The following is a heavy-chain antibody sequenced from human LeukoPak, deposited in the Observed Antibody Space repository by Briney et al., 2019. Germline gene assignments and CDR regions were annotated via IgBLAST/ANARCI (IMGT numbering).Heavy chain of an antibody. D-gene: IGHD3-9*01. CDR3: ARDNDLLRYFDWPLDY. Sequence: GGSLRLSCAASGFTFSSYAMSWVRQAPGKGLEWVSSISSSSSYIYYADSVKGRFTISRDNAKNSLYLQMNSLRAEDTAVYYCARDNDLLRYFDWPLDYWGQGTLVTVSS. V-gene: IGHV3-21*01. CDR1: GFTFSSYA. CDR2: ISSSSSYI. J-gene: IGHJ4*02.